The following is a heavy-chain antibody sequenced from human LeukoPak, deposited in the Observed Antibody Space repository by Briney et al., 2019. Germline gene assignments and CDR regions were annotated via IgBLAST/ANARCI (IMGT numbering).Heavy chain of an antibody. V-gene: IGHV1-58*01. D-gene: IGHD4-23*01. CDR1: GFTFTSSA. CDR3: AAEGRPTVVTFRKGAVDL. CDR2: IVVGSGNT. Sequence: SVKVSCKASGFTFTSSAVQWVRQARGQRLEWIGWIVVGSGNTNYAQKFQERVTITRDMSTSTVYMELSSLRSEDTAVYYCAAEGRPTVVTFRKGAVDLWGQGTMVTASS. J-gene: IGHJ3*01.